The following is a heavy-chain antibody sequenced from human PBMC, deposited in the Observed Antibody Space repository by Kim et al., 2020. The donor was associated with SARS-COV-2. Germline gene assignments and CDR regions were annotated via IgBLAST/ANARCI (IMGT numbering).Heavy chain of an antibody. CDR1: GFTFSSYG. J-gene: IGHJ6*01. D-gene: IGHD5-12*01. CDR3: AKDVHSGYDSDYYYGMDV. V-gene: IGHV3-30*18. CDR2: ISYDGSNK. Sequence: LSLTCAASGFTFSSYGMHWVRQAPGKGLEWVAVISYDGSNKYYADSVKGRFTISRDNSKNTLYLQMNSLRAEDTAVYYCAKDVHSGYDSDYYYGMDV.